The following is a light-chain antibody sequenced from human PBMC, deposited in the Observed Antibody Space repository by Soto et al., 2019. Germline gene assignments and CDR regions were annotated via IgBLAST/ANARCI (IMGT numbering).Light chain of an antibody. CDR1: QSVISN. Sequence: EIEMTQSPATLSVSPGERATLSCWASQSVISNLAWYQQKRGKAPRLLIYGASTRATGIPARFSGSGSGTELTLTITSLQSEDVAVYYCEQYNKWPRTFGQGTKVEIK. V-gene: IGKV3-15*01. J-gene: IGKJ1*01. CDR3: EQYNKWPRT. CDR2: GAS.